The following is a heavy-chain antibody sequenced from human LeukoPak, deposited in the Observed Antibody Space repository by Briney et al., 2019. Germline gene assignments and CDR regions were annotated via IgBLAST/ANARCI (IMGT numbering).Heavy chain of an antibody. Sequence: GGSLRLSCAASGFTFSSYWMSWVRQAPGKGLEWVANIKQDGSEKYYVDSVKGRFTISRDNAKNSLYLQMNSLRAEDTALYYCAREGLHGWFDPWGQGTLVTVSS. J-gene: IGHJ5*02. D-gene: IGHD5/OR15-5a*01. CDR3: AREGLHGWFDP. V-gene: IGHV3-7*03. CDR2: IKQDGSEK. CDR1: GFTFSSYW.